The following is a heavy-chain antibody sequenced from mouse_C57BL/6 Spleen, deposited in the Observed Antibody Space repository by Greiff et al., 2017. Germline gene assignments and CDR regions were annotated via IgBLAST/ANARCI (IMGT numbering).Heavy chain of an antibody. D-gene: IGHD2-4*01. J-gene: IGHJ3*01. V-gene: IGHV1-69*01. CDR1: GYTFTSYW. Sequence: VQLQQPGAELVKPGASVKLSCKASGYTFTSYWMHWVKQRPGQGLEWIGEIDPSDSYTNYNQKFKGKSTLTVDKSSSTAYMQLSSLTSEDSAVYYCARSRDYDVGTFAYWGQGTLVTVSA. CDR3: ARSRDYDVGTFAY. CDR2: IDPSDSYT.